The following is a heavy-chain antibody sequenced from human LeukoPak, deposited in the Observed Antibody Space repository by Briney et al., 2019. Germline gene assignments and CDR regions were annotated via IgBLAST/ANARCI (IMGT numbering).Heavy chain of an antibody. D-gene: IGHD3-10*01. V-gene: IGHV3-30*02. CDR1: GFTFSSYG. CDR3: AKDFGEFVFKYYFDY. Sequence: PGGSLRLSCAASGFTFSSYGMHWVRQAPGKGLEWVAFIRYDGSNKYYADSVKGRFTISRDNSKNTLYLQMNSLRAEDTAVYYCAKDFGEFVFKYYFDYWGQGTLVTVSS. J-gene: IGHJ4*02. CDR2: IRYDGSNK.